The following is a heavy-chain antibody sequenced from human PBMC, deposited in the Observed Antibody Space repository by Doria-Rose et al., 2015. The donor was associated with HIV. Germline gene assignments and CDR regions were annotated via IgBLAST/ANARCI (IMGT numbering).Heavy chain of an antibody. CDR3: ARIKSSRWYHKYYFDF. J-gene: IGHJ4*02. Sequence: QITLKESGPVLVKPTETLTLTCTVSGVSLSSPGMGVSWIRQPPGKALEWLTNIFSDDERSYTTSRKSRLTISRATSNSQVVLTMTDMDPVDTATYYCARIKSSRWYHKYYFDFWGQGTLVIVSA. V-gene: IGHV2-26*01. CDR1: GVSLSSPGMG. D-gene: IGHD6-13*01. CDR2: IFSDDER.